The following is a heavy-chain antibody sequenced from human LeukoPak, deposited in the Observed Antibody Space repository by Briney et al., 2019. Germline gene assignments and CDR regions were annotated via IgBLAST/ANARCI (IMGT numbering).Heavy chain of an antibody. CDR2: ISGSGGST. D-gene: IGHD5-24*01. J-gene: IGHJ4*02. CDR3: AIDRGGWLHPFDY. V-gene: IGHV3-23*01. Sequence: PGGSLRLSCAASGFTFSSYAMNWVRQAPGKGLEWVSAISGSGGSTYYADSVKGRFTISRDNSKNTLYLQMNSLRAEDTAVYYCAIDRGGWLHPFDYWGQGTLVTVSS. CDR1: GFTFSSYA.